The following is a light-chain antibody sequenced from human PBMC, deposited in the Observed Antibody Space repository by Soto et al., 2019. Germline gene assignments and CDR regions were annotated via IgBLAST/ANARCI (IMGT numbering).Light chain of an antibody. CDR3: QQRSNWLIT. V-gene: IGKV3-11*01. CDR2: DAS. Sequence: EIVMTQSPATLSVSPGERATLSCRASQSVSSYLAWYQQKPGQAPRLLIYDASNRATGIPARFSGSGSGTDLTLTISSLEPEDFEVYYCQQRSNWLITFGQGTRLEIK. CDR1: QSVSSY. J-gene: IGKJ5*01.